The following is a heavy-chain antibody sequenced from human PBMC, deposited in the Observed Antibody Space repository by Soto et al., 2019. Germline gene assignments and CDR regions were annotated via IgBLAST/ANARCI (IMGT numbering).Heavy chain of an antibody. CDR2: IVVGSGNT. V-gene: IGHV1-58*01. CDR3: AAFDPGPMGFDP. J-gene: IGHJ5*02. CDR1: GYTITAHL. D-gene: IGHD3-9*01. Sequence: SVKVSCKASGYTITAHLLQWVRQARGQRLEWIGKIVVGSGNTNYAQKFQERVTITRDMSTSTAYMELSSLRSEDTAFYYCAAFDPGPMGFDPWGQGTLVTVSS.